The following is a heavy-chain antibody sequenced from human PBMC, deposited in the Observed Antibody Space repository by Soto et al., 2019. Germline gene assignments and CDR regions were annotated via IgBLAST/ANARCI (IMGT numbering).Heavy chain of an antibody. V-gene: IGHV4-4*02. CDR3: ARERRCTNGVCYPYYYYGMDV. Sequence: TSETLSLTCAVSGGSISSSNWWSWVRQPPGKGLEWMGEIYHSGSTNYNPSLKSRVTISVDKSKNQFSLKLSSVTAADTAVYYCARERRCTNGVCYPYYYYGMDVWGQGTTVTVSS. J-gene: IGHJ6*02. CDR2: IYHSGST. CDR1: GGSISSSNW. D-gene: IGHD2-8*01.